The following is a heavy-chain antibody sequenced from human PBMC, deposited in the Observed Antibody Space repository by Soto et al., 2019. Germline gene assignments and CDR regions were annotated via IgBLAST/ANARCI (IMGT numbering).Heavy chain of an antibody. CDR2: IYYSGTS. D-gene: IGHD2-2*02. J-gene: IGHJ5*02. CDR1: GGSISTSAYY. Sequence: SETLSLTCTVSGGSISTSAYYWGWIRQPPGKGLEWIGTIYYSGTSYHNPSLKSRVTISVDTSKNQFSLTLNSVTAADTAVYYCARGYCSSTSCYIWDNWFDPWGQGTLVTVSS. V-gene: IGHV4-39*07. CDR3: ARGYCSSTSCYIWDNWFDP.